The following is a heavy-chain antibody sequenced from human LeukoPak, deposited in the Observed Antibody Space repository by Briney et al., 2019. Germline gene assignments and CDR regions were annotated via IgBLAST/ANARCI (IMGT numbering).Heavy chain of an antibody. CDR2: IYSGGST. J-gene: IGHJ4*02. CDR3: AKSRGGTTVTFRPSDY. D-gene: IGHD4-17*01. V-gene: IGHV3-66*01. CDR1: GFTVSGNY. Sequence: GGSLRLSCAASGFTVSGNYMTWVRQVSGKGLEWVSVIYSGGSTYYTDSVQGRFSISRDNSQNTLYLQMNSLRAEDTAVYYCAKSRGGTTVTFRPSDYWGQGTLVTVSS.